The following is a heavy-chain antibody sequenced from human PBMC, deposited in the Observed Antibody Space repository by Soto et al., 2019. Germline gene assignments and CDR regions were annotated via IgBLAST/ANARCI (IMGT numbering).Heavy chain of an antibody. J-gene: IGHJ4*02. CDR2: INPNSGGT. Sequence: ASVKVSCKASGYTFTGYYMHWVRQAPGQGLEWMGWINPNSGGTNYAQKFQGWVTMTRDTSISTAYMELSRLRSDDTAVYYCCLWFGELSYLYWGQGTLVTVSS. CDR3: CLWFGELSYLY. V-gene: IGHV1-2*04. D-gene: IGHD3-10*01. CDR1: GYTFTGYY.